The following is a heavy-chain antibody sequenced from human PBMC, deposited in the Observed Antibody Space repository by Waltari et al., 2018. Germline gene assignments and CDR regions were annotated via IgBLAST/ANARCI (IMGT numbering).Heavy chain of an antibody. D-gene: IGHD4-17*01. Sequence: QVQLVQSGAEVKKPGASVKVSCKASGYTFTGYYMHWVRQAPGQGLEWMGRINPNSGGTNYAQKFQGRVTMTRDTSKNQFSLKLSSVTAADTAVYYCARGMSANGDYVDYWGQGTLVTVSS. CDR1: GYTFTGYY. V-gene: IGHV1-2*06. J-gene: IGHJ4*02. CDR2: INPNSGGT. CDR3: ARGMSANGDYVDY.